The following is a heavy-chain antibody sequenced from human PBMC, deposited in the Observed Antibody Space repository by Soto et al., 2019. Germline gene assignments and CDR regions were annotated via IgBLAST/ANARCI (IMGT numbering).Heavy chain of an antibody. J-gene: IGHJ5*02. CDR1: GGSISSSSYH. CDR3: ARTANWLDP. CDR2: SHYSRSA. V-gene: IGHV4-39*01. Sequence: SETLSLTCTVSGGSISSSSYHWGWIRQPPGKGLEWIGNSHYSRSAYYNPSLKSRVTISVDTSKNQVSLKLSSVTAADTAVYYCARTANWLDPWGQGTLVTVSS.